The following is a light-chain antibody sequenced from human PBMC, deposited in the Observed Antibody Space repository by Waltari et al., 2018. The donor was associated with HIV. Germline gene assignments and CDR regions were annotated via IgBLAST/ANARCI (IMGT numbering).Light chain of an antibody. J-gene: IGLJ2*01. CDR1: SSDVGGYNY. CDR3: SSYTSSSVV. Sequence: QSALTQPASVSGSPGQSITISCPGPSSDVGGYNYVSWYQQHPGKAPKLMIYEVSNRPSGVSNRFSGSKSGNTASLTISGLQAEDEADYYCSSYTSSSVVFGGGTKLTVL. V-gene: IGLV2-14*01. CDR2: EVS.